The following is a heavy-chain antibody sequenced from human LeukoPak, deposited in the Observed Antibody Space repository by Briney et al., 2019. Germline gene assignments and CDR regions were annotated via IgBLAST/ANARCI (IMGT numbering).Heavy chain of an antibody. J-gene: IGHJ3*02. D-gene: IGHD1-20*01. Sequence: ASVKVSCKASGYTFTNNGISWVRQAPGQGLEWLGWINPLNGHTDYAQKFQGRVSMTRETSTNTAFMELRSLRSDDTAIYYCARDPGNWPFDIWGQGTLVTVYS. CDR1: GYTFTNNG. V-gene: IGHV1-18*01. CDR3: ARDPGNWPFDI. CDR2: INPLNGHT.